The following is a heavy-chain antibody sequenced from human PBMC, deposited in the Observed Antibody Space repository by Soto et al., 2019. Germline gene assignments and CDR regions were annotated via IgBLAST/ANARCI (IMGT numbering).Heavy chain of an antibody. CDR3: AKDPVLGIQQQEDNYYYYYGMDV. Sequence: GGSLRLSCAASGFTFSSYGMHWVRQAPGKGLEWVAVISYDGSNKYYADSVKGRFTISRDNSKNTLYLQMNSLRAEDTAVYYCAKDPVLGIQQQEDNYYYYYGMDVWGQGTTVTVSS. D-gene: IGHD5-18*01. CDR2: ISYDGSNK. J-gene: IGHJ6*02. CDR1: GFTFSSYG. V-gene: IGHV3-30*18.